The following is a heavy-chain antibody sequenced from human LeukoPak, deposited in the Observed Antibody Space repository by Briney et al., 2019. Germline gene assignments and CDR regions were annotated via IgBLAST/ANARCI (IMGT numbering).Heavy chain of an antibody. D-gene: IGHD2-15*01. CDR2: IYYSGST. Sequence: SETLSLTCTVSGGSISSYYWSWIRQPPGKGLEWTGYIYYSGSTNYNPSLKSRVTISVDTSKNQFSLKLSSVTAADTAVYYCARESVAVVAATLGRAYYMDVWGKGTTVTISS. CDR3: ARESVAVVAATLGRAYYMDV. CDR1: GGSISSYY. V-gene: IGHV4-59*01. J-gene: IGHJ6*03.